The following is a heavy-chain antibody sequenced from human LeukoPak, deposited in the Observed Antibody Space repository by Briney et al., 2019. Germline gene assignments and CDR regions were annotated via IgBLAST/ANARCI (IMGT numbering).Heavy chain of an antibody. Sequence: ASVKVSCKASGFTFTDYYMHWVRQAPGQGLEWMGWINPNSGGTNYAQKFQGRVTMTRDTSISTVYMEMSRLRSDDTAVYYCARGSGYSSSWYYWFDPWGQGTLVTVSS. CDR1: GFTFTDYY. V-gene: IGHV1-2*02. CDR2: INPNSGGT. CDR3: ARGSGYSSSWYYWFDP. J-gene: IGHJ5*02. D-gene: IGHD6-13*01.